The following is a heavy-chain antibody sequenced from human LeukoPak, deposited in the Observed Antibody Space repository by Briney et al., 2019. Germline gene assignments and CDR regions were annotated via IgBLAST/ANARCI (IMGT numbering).Heavy chain of an antibody. Sequence: PSETLSLTCTVSGGSISSYYWSWIRQPPGKGLEWIGYIYYSGSTKYNPSLKSRVTISVDTSKNQFSPKLSSVTAADTAVYYCARVIAVAGAFNAFDIWGQGTMVTVSS. CDR1: GGSISSYY. V-gene: IGHV4-59*01. D-gene: IGHD6-19*01. CDR2: IYYSGST. J-gene: IGHJ3*02. CDR3: ARVIAVAGAFNAFDI.